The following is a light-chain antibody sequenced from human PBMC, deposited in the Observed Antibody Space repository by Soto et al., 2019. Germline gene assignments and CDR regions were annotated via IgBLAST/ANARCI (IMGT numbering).Light chain of an antibody. CDR1: QSVSNN. Sequence: EIVLTQSPGTLSLSQGERATLSCRASQSVSNNYLAWYQQKPGQAPRLLIYGASNRATGIPDRFSGGGSGTEFTLTISSLQSEESAFYYCQHYNKWPITFGQGTRLEIK. V-gene: IGKV3D-15*01. CDR2: GAS. J-gene: IGKJ5*01. CDR3: QHYNKWPIT.